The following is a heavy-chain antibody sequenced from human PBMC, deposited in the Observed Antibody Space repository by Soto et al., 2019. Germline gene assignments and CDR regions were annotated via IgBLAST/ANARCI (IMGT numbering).Heavy chain of an antibody. V-gene: IGHV3-23*01. Sequence: EVQLLESGGGLVQPGGSLRLSCAASGFTFSSYAMSWVRQAPGKGLEWVSAISGSGGSTYYADSVKGRFTISRDNSKNTLYLQMNSLRAEDTAVYYCAKDLYDILTGYTSGGMDVWGQGTTVTVSS. J-gene: IGHJ6*02. CDR3: AKDLYDILTGYTSGGMDV. CDR1: GFTFSSYA. CDR2: ISGSGGST. D-gene: IGHD3-9*01.